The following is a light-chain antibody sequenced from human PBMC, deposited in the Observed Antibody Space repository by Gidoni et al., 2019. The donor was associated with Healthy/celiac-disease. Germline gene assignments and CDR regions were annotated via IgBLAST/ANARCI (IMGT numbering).Light chain of an antibody. CDR2: SNN. CDR3: AAWDDSLNGVV. Sequence: QSVLTQPPSASGTPGQRVPIYGSGSSSNIGSNTVNWYQQLPGTAPKLLIYSNNQRPSGVPDRFSGSKSGTSASLAISGLQSEDEADYYCAAWDDSLNGVVFGGGTKLTVL. CDR1: SSNIGSNT. V-gene: IGLV1-44*01. J-gene: IGLJ2*01.